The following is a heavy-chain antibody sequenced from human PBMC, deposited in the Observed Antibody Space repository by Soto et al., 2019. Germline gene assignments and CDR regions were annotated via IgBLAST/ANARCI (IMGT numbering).Heavy chain of an antibody. J-gene: IGHJ3*02. Sequence: QVQLVESGGGVVQPGRSLRLSCAASGFTFSSYGMHWVRQASGKGLEWVAVIWYDGSNKYYADSVKGRVTISRDNSKNTLYLQMNSLRAEDTAVYYCARDLGIRFLEWPGGDAFDIWGQGTMVTVSS. V-gene: IGHV3-33*01. D-gene: IGHD3-3*01. CDR3: ARDLGIRFLEWPGGDAFDI. CDR1: GFTFSSYG. CDR2: IWYDGSNK.